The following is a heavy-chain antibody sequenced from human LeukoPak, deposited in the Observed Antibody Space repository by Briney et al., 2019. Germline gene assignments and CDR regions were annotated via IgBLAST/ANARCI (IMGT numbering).Heavy chain of an antibody. CDR1: GFTFSDYS. CDR3: ARDYKYAFDN. V-gene: IGHV3-48*01. D-gene: IGHD5-24*01. J-gene: IGHJ4*02. Sequence: GGSLRLSCAASGFTFSDYSMNWVRRAPGKGLEWFSYIGIDSGNTNYADSVEGRFTISGDKAKNSLYLKMDSLRVADTAVYYCARDYKYAFDNWGQGTLVTVSS. CDR2: IGIDSGNT.